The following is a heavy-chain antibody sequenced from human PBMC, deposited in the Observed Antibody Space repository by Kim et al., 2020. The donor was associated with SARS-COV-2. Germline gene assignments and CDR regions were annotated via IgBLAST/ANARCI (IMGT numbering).Heavy chain of an antibody. J-gene: IGHJ4*02. V-gene: IGHV1-3*01. D-gene: IGHD3-10*01. CDR3: ARDYMVRGVTLWY. Sequence: YSQKFQGRVTITRDTSASTAYMELSSLRSEDTAVYYCARDYMVRGVTLWYWGQGTLVTVSS.